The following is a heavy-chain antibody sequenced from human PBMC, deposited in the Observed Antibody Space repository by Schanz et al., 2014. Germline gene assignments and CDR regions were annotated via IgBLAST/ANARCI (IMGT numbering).Heavy chain of an antibody. CDR3: ARDHTTESYYSAGPPIDY. V-gene: IGHV3-30*04. J-gene: IGHJ4*02. D-gene: IGHD1-26*01. Sequence: QVQLVESGGGVVQPGRSLRLSCAASGFTFSSYALHWVRQAPGKGLEWVAFVPFDGSQKFYADSVKGRFTISRDNSKNTVYLQMNSLRPGDTAVYYCARDHTTESYYSAGPPIDYWGQGTLVTVSS. CDR2: VPFDGSQK. CDR1: GFTFSSYA.